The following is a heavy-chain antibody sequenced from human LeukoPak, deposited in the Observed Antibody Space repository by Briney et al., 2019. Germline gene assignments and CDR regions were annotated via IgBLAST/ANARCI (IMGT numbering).Heavy chain of an antibody. V-gene: IGHV1-46*01. CDR1: GGTFSSYA. J-gene: IGHJ4*02. D-gene: IGHD3-3*01. CDR3: ARDPSYYDFWSGYYNSYFDY. CDR2: INPSGGST. Sequence: ASVKVSCKASGGTFSSYAISWVRQAPGQGLEWMGIINPSGGSTSYAQKFQGRVTMTRDTSTSTVYMELSSLRSEDTAVYYCARDPSYYDFWSGYYNSYFDYWGQGTLVTVSS.